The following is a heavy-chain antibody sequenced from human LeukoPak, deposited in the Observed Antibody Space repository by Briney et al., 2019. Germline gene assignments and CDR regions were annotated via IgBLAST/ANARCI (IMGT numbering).Heavy chain of an antibody. CDR1: GYSISSGYY. CDR2: IYHSGST. V-gene: IGHV4-38-2*02. D-gene: IGHD3-22*01. CDR3: ARGEFHQYYYDSSGYYYYFDY. Sequence: SETLSLTCTVSGYSISSGYYWGWIRQPPGKGLEWIGSIYHSGSTYYNPSLKSRVTISVDTSKNQFSLKLSSVTAADTAVYYCARGEFHQYYYDSSGYYYYFDYWGQGTLVTVSS. J-gene: IGHJ4*02.